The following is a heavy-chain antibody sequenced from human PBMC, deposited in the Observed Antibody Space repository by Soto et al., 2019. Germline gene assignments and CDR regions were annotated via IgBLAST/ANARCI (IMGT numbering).Heavy chain of an antibody. CDR3: ANLGSGSDAFDI. CDR2: ISGSGGST. J-gene: IGHJ3*02. D-gene: IGHD3-10*01. Sequence: EVQLLESGGGLVQPGGSLRLSCEASGFTFSSYAMSWVRQAPGKGLEWVSAISGSGGSTYYADSVKGRFTISRDNSKNTLYLQMNSLRAEDTAVYYCANLGSGSDAFDIWGQGTMVTVSS. CDR1: GFTFSSYA. V-gene: IGHV3-23*01.